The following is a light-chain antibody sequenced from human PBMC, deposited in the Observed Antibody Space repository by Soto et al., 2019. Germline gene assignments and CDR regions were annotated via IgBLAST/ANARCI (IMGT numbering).Light chain of an antibody. CDR3: QHYNSYSEA. CDR2: KAS. J-gene: IGKJ1*01. V-gene: IGKV1-5*03. CDR1: QTISSW. Sequence: DIQMTQSPSTLSGSVGDRVTITCRASQTISSWLDWYQQKPGKAPKLLIYKASTLKSWVPSRFSDSGSETDFTLTISSLQPDDFATYYCQHYNSYSEAFGQGTKVELK.